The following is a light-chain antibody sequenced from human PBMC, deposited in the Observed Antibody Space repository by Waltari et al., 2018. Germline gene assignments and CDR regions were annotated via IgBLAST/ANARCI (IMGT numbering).Light chain of an antibody. CDR3: QQYNNWPQT. Sequence: EIVMTQPPASLSVSPGERVTLSCRASESIHIKLAWYQQKPGQAPRLLIYGASTRATDIPARFSGSESGTAFTLTISNMQSEDFAVYYCQQYNNWPQTFGQGTKVEIK. CDR1: ESIHIK. J-gene: IGKJ1*01. CDR2: GAS. V-gene: IGKV3-15*01.